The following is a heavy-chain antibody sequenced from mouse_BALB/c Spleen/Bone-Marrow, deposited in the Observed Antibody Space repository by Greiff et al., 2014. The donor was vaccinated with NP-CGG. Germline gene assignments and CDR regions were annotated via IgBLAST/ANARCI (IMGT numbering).Heavy chain of an antibody. CDR2: IYPGDGST. CDR3: ESWEDGFPYSFAS. CDR1: GYTFTSYD. V-gene: IGHV1S33*01. D-gene: IGHD2-3*01. J-gene: IGHJ2*01. Sequence: LQQSGPDLVKPGALVKISCKASGYTFTSYDINWVKQRPGQGLERIGWIYPGDGSTKYNEKFKGKATLTADRSSSTAYMQHSSLTTEKSAVSFSESWEDGFPYSFASWGQGTPLTVSS.